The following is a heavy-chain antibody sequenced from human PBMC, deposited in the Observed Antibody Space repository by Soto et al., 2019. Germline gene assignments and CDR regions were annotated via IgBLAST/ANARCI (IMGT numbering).Heavy chain of an antibody. J-gene: IGHJ6*02. D-gene: IGHD1-7*01. V-gene: IGHV1-2*02. CDR1: GYTFTDYY. Sequence: GASVKVSCKASGYTFTDYYMHWVRQAPGQGLEWMGWINPNSGGTNYAQKFQGRVTMTRDTSISTAYMELSRLRSDDTAVYYCARSRTGTTFYGMDVWGQGTTVTVSS. CDR2: INPNSGGT. CDR3: ARSRTGTTFYGMDV.